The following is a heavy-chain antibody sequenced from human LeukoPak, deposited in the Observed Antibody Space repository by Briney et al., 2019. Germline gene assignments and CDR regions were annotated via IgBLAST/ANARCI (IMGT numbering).Heavy chain of an antibody. J-gene: IGHJ4*02. CDR1: GWSFSGYY. D-gene: IGHD6-25*01. CDR2: INHSGST. Sequence: PSETLSLTCAAYGWSFSGYYGSWIRQPPGKGLEWIGEINHSGSTNYNPSLKSRVTISVDKSKNQFSLKLSSVTAEDTAVYYCARTRRRALLDYWGQGTLVTVSS. CDR3: ARTRRRALLDY. V-gene: IGHV4-34*01.